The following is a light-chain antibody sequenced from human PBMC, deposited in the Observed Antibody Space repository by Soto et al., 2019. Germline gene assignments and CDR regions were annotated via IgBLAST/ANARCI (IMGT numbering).Light chain of an antibody. CDR3: LLSDDELQV. V-gene: IGLV7-46*01. Sequence: QTVVTQEPSLTVSPGGTVTLTCGSSTGDVTSGHYPYWLQQKPGQAPRALIYDATNKHTWTPDRFSGSLVGDKAALTLSGAQPEDEAEYYCLLSDDELQVFGGGTKVTVL. CDR1: TGDVTSGHY. J-gene: IGLJ2*01. CDR2: DAT.